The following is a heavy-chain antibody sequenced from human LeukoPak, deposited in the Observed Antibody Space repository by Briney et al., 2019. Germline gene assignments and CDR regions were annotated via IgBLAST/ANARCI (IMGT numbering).Heavy chain of an antibody. CDR3: AIDYYYYHMDV. V-gene: IGHV4-61*02. CDR2: IDAGGST. J-gene: IGHJ6*03. Sequence: SETLPLTCTVSGGSLSSGGSIGSFYWSWIRQPAGKGLEWIGRIDAGGSTNYNPSLRGRVTISVDTSKNQFSLKLSSVTAADTAVYYCAIDYYYYHMDVWGKGTTVTVSS. CDR1: GGSLSSGGSIGSFY.